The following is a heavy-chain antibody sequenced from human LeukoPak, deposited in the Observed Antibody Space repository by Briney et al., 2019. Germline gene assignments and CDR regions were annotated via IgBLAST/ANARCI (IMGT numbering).Heavy chain of an antibody. CDR1: SDSIYSSNYY. D-gene: IGHD2-21*02. J-gene: IGHJ4*02. CDR3: ARAAYCGGDCYLFDY. V-gene: IGHV4-39*01. CDR2: IYYSGST. Sequence: SETLSLTCTVSSDSIYSSNYYCGWIRQPPGRGLEWIGRIYYSGSTHYNSSLKSRVTISVDTSKNQFSLKLSSLTAADTAVYYCARAAYCGGDCYLFDYWGEGTLVTVFS.